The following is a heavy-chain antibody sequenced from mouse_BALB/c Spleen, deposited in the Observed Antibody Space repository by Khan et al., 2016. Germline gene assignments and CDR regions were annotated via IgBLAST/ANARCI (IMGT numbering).Heavy chain of an antibody. V-gene: IGHV1-9*01. CDR1: GYTFSSYW. CDR2: ILPVSGST. J-gene: IGHJ3*01. D-gene: IGHD1-1*01. Sequence: QVQLQQSGAELMKPGASVKISCKATGYTFSSYWIEWGKQRPGHRPEWIGEILPVSGSTNYNEKFKGQATCTADTSSNAAYIQRSSLSSADSSVYYCARHCCGSSSFAYWGPGPLVTVPA. CDR3: ARHCCGSSSFAY.